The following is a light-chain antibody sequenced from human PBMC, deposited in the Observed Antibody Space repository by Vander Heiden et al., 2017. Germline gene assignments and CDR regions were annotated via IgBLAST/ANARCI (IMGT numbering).Light chain of an antibody. V-gene: IGLV1-40*01. CDR1: SSNIGAGYD. J-gene: IGLJ3*02. CDR2: GNS. CDR3: QSYDSSLSGSV. Sequence: QPVLTQPPSVSGAPGQRVTISCTGSSSNIGAGYDVRWYQHLPGAAPKLLIYGNSNRPSGVPDRFSGSKSGTSASLAITGLQAEDEADYYCQSYDSSLSGSVFGGGTKLTVL.